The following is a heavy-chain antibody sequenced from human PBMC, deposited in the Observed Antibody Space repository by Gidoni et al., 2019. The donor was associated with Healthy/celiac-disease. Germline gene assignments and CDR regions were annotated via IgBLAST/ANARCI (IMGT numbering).Heavy chain of an antibody. CDR2: IYSGGST. V-gene: IGHV3-66*02. J-gene: IGHJ5*02. D-gene: IGHD3-10*01. Sequence: EVQLVESGGGLVQPGGSLRLSCAASGFTVSSNYMSWVRQAPGKGLEWVSVIYSGGSTYYADSVKGRFTISRDNSKNTLYLQMNSLRAEDTAVYYCVRENYGSGSYEEDWFDPWGQGTLVTVSS. CDR3: VRENYGSGSYEEDWFDP. CDR1: GFTVSSNY.